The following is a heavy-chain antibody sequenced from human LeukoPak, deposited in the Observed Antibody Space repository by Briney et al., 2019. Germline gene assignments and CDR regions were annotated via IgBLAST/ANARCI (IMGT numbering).Heavy chain of an antibody. V-gene: IGHV3-23*01. J-gene: IGHJ3*02. CDR3: ARRRYCSGGSCYGYDAFDI. Sequence: GGSLRLSCAASGFTFSSYAMSWVRQAPGKGLEWVSAISGSGGSTYYADSVKGRFTISRDNSKNTLYLQMNSLRAEDTAVYYCARRRYCSGGSCYGYDAFDIWGQGTMVTVSS. D-gene: IGHD2-15*01. CDR1: GFTFSSYA. CDR2: ISGSGGST.